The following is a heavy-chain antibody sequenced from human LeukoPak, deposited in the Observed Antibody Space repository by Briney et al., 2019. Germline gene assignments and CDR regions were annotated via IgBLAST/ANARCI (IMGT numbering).Heavy chain of an antibody. CDR3: ARGGPARSWVY. J-gene: IGHJ4*02. CDR1: GFTFSDYE. Sequence: GGSLRLSCAASGFTFSDYEMNWVRQAPGKGLEWISYISTAGSTKYYAESVKGRFTISRVNAKDSLYLQMNSLRAEDTAVYFCARGGPARSWVYWGQGTLVTVSS. V-gene: IGHV3-48*03. CDR2: ISTAGSTK. D-gene: IGHD2-2*01.